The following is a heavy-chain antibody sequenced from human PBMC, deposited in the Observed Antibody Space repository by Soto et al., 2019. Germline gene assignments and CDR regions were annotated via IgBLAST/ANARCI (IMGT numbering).Heavy chain of an antibody. J-gene: IGHJ4*02. V-gene: IGHV3-23*01. Sequence: EVQLLESGGGLVQPGGSLRLSCAASGFTFSFCAMSWVRQAPGKGLKWVSSIRGSGGDTYYGDSVRGRFTISRDNSRNTLYLQLNSRRVEDTAVYYCVKGPSDSHYYFDYWGQGTLVTVSS. D-gene: IGHD2-21*01. CDR1: GFTFSFCA. CDR2: IRGSGGDT. CDR3: VKGPSDSHYYFDY.